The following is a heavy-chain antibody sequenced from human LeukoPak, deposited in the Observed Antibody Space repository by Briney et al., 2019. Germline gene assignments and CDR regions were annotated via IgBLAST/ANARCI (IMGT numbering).Heavy chain of an antibody. CDR2: IYYSGGT. D-gene: IGHD5-18*01. CDR1: GGSISSSGYY. J-gene: IGHJ4*02. Sequence: SETLSLTCTVSGGSISSSGYYWGWIRQPPGKGLEWIGTIYYSGGTYYNPSLKSRATLSVDTSKNQFSLKLSSVTAADTAVYYCARRHARGYNYGYIDYWGQGTLVTVSS. V-gene: IGHV4-39*01. CDR3: ARRHARGYNYGYIDY.